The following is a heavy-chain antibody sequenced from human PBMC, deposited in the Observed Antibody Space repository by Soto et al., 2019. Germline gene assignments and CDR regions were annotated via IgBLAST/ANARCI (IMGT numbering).Heavy chain of an antibody. CDR1: GGSISSGGYY. CDR2: IYYSGST. D-gene: IGHD4-4*01. Sequence: SETLSLTCTVSGGSISSGGYYWSWIRQHPGKGLEWIGYIYYSGSTYYNPSLKSRVTISVDTSKNQFSLKLSSVTAADTAVYYCARGVTFYYCDYRGQGTLVTVSS. J-gene: IGHJ4*02. V-gene: IGHV4-31*03. CDR3: ARGVTFYYCDY.